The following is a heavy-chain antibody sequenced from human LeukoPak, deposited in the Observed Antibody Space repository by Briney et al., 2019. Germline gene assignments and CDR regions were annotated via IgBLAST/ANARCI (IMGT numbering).Heavy chain of an antibody. CDR2: IKQDGSEK. D-gene: IGHD1-26*01. Sequence: GGSLRVSCAASGFTLRSYWMSWVRQAPGKGLEWVANIKQDGSEKYYVDSVKGRFSISRDNAKNSLYLQMSSLRAEDTAVYYCARRMMGATPGAFDFWGQGTMDTVSS. CDR1: GFTLRSYW. CDR3: ARRMMGATPGAFDF. V-gene: IGHV3-7*01. J-gene: IGHJ3*01.